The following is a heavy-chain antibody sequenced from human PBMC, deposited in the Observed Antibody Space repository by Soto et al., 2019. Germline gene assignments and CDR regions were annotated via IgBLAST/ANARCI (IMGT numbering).Heavy chain of an antibody. CDR3: ARHHNGDAFDI. Sequence: EVQLVESGGGLVQPGGSLRLSCAASGFTVSSYYMSWVRQAPGKGLEWVSVIYSGGSTYYADSVKGRISISRDNSKNTLYLQVNSLRAEDTSVYYCARHHNGDAFDIWGRGTTVTVSS. CDR1: GFTVSSYY. D-gene: IGHD2-8*01. J-gene: IGHJ3*02. V-gene: IGHV3-66*04. CDR2: IYSGGST.